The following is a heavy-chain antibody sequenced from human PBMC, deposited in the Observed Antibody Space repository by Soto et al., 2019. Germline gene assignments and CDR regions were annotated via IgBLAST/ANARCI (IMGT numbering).Heavy chain of an antibody. D-gene: IGHD2-2*01. CDR2: INPSGGST. Sequence: SVKGSWKAAGYTYTGYGSSWGRQAPGQGLEWMGIINPSGGSTSYAQKFQGRVTMTRDTSTSTVYMELSSLRSEDTAVYYCARETAVVPPPTHYYHGMDVRGQGTTVTGPS. CDR3: ARETAVVPPPTHYYHGMDV. CDR1: GYTYTGYG. V-gene: IGHV1-46*01. J-gene: IGHJ6*02.